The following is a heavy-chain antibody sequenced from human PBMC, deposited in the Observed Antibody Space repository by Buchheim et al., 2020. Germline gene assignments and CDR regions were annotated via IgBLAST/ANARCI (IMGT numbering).Heavy chain of an antibody. J-gene: IGHJ4*02. CDR1: GFAFNTHA. V-gene: IGHV3-33*01. CDR3: ARDPPNSGWALDY. D-gene: IGHD6-19*01. Sequence: QVQLVESGGGVVQPGESLRLSCAASGFAFNTHAMHWVRPAPGKGLEWVAFIWYDGSEKHYIDSVKGRFSTSRDNSKNTLYLEMNSLRGEDTAVYYCARDPPNSGWALDYWGQGTL. CDR2: IWYDGSEK.